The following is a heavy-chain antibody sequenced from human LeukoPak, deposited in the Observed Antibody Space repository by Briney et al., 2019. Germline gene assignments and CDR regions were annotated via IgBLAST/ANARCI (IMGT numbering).Heavy chain of an antibody. D-gene: IGHD3-9*01. CDR2: ISYDGSNK. CDR1: GFTFSSYW. J-gene: IGHJ4*02. CDR3: ARSEYYNILTGPYYFDY. V-gene: IGHV3-30-3*01. Sequence: GGSLRLSCAASGFTFSSYWMHWVRQAPGKGLEYMAVISYDGSNKQYADSVKGRFTISRDNSKNTLYLQMNSLRAEDTAVYYCARSEYYNILTGPYYFDYWGQGTLVTVSS.